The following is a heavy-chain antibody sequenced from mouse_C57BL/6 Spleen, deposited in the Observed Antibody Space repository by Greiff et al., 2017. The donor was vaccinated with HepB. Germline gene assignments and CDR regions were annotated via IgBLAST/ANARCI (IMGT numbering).Heavy chain of an antibody. Sequence: ESGPGLVKPSQSLSLTCSVTGYSITSGYYWNWIRQFPGNKLEWMGYISYDGSNNYNPSLKNRISITRDTSKNQFFLKLNSVTTEDTATYYCAIYGNYAMDYWGQGTSVTVSS. D-gene: IGHD2-1*01. J-gene: IGHJ4*01. CDR3: AIYGNYAMDY. CDR1: GYSITSGYY. CDR2: ISYDGSN. V-gene: IGHV3-6*01.